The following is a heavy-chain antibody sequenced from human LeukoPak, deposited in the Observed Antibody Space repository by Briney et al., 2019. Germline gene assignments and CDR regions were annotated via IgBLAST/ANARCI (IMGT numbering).Heavy chain of an antibody. Sequence: GGSLRLSCAASGFTFSSYWMSWVRQGPGQGLEWVANIKQDGSEKYYVDSVKGRFTISRDNAKNSLYPQMNSLRAEDTAVYYCAGTPLWFGELLLDYWGQGTLVTVSS. CDR2: IKQDGSEK. V-gene: IGHV3-7*03. D-gene: IGHD3-10*01. CDR1: GFTFSSYW. J-gene: IGHJ4*02. CDR3: AGTPLWFGELLLDY.